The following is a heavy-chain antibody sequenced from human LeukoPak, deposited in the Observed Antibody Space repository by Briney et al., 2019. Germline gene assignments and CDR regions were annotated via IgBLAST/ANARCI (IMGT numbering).Heavy chain of an antibody. J-gene: IGHJ3*02. V-gene: IGHV1-18*01. CDR2: ISAYNGNT. CDR3: ARDDGAPSYYDILTGYYPEAFDI. D-gene: IGHD3-9*01. Sequence: ASVKVSCKASGYTFTSYGISWVRQAPGQGLEWMGWISAYNGNTNYAQKLQGRVTMTTDTSTSTAYMELRSLRSDDTAGYYCARDDGAPSYYDILTGYYPEAFDIWGQGTMATVSS. CDR1: GYTFTSYG.